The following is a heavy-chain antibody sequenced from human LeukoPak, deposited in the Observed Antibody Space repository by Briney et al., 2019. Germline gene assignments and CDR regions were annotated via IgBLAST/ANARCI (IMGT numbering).Heavy chain of an antibody. CDR3: AKGGIYDFWSGSYYFDY. V-gene: IGHV3-23*01. Sequence: AGGSLRLSCAASGFTFSSYAMSWVRQAPGKGLEWVSAISGSGGSTYCADSVKGRFTISRDNSKNTLYLQMNSLRAEDTAVYYCAKGGIYDFWSGSYYFDYWGQGTLVTVSS. D-gene: IGHD3-3*01. CDR1: GFTFSSYA. J-gene: IGHJ4*02. CDR2: ISGSGGST.